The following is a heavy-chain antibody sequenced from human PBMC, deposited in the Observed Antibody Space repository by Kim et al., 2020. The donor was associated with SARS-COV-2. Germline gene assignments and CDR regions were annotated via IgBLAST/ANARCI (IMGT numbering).Heavy chain of an antibody. Sequence: SVKVSCKASGGTFGSYVLSWVRQAPGQGLEWMGGTIPVFGSPSYPQKFQDRVIITADESSSTVYMELSSLGFEDTAIYYCAREDYGSGSSTNSDYWGQG. J-gene: IGHJ4*02. V-gene: IGHV1-69*13. CDR3: AREDYGSGSSTNSDY. CDR1: GGTFGSYV. CDR2: TIPVFGSP. D-gene: IGHD3-10*01.